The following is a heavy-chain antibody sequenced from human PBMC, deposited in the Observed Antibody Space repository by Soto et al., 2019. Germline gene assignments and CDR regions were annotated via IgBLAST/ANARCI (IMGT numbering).Heavy chain of an antibody. CDR1: GFKFGDHY. CDR2: ISGDGTTQ. D-gene: IGHD3-10*01. V-gene: IGHV3-11*01. CDR3: AGDPFYYASGF. J-gene: IGHJ4*02. Sequence: SGGSLRLSCAASGFKFGDHYMTWIRQAPGKGLEWVSKISGDGTTQYYADSVKGRFTVSRDNTKNSLHLQMNRLRAEDTALYYCAGDPFYYASGFWGQGTLVTVSS.